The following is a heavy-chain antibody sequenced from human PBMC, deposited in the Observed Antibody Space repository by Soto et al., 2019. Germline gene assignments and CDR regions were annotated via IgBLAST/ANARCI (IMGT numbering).Heavy chain of an antibody. J-gene: IGHJ6*02. CDR3: ARDRSYYDFWSGYPYYYYGMDV. Sequence: ASVKVCGEASGYTFTGCYMHWVRQAPGEGLEWMGWINPNSGGTNCAQKFQGWVTMTRDTSISTAYMELSRLRSDDTAVYYCARDRSYYDFWSGYPYYYYGMDVWGQGTTVTVSS. D-gene: IGHD3-3*01. V-gene: IGHV1-2*04. CDR1: GYTFTGCY. CDR2: INPNSGGT.